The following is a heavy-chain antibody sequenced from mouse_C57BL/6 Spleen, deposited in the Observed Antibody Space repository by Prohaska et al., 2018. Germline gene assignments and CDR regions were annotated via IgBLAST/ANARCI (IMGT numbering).Heavy chain of an antibody. D-gene: IGHD3-2*02. J-gene: IGHJ4*01. V-gene: IGHV1-82*01. CDR3: ARPLRSSGYPYAMDY. CDR2: IYPGDGDT. CDR1: GYAFSSSW. Sequence: QVQLQQSGPELVKPGASVKISCKASGYAFSSSWMNWVKQRPGKGLEWIGRIYPGDGDTNYNGKFKGKDTLTADKSSSTAYMQLSSLTSEDSAVYFCARPLRSSGYPYAMDYWGQGTSVTVSS.